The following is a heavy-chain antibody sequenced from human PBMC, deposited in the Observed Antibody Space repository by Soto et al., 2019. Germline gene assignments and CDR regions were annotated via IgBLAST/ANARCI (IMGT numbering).Heavy chain of an antibody. J-gene: IGHJ6*02. CDR2: ISSGGSNI. D-gene: IGHD6-13*01. CDR1: GFTFSSYS. V-gene: IGHV3-21*01. CDR3: ARDSAAAGTGRQYYYYGMDV. Sequence: GGSLRLSCAASGFTFSSYSMNWVRQAPGKGLEWVAAISSGGSNIYYADSVKGRFTISRDNSKNPLYLQMNSLRAEDTAVYYCARDSAAAGTGRQYYYYGMDVWGQGTTVTVSS.